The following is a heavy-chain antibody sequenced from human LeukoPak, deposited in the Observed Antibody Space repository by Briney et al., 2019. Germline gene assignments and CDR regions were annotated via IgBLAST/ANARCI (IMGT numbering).Heavy chain of an antibody. Sequence: LETLSLTCTVSGGSISSSSYYWGWIRQPPGKGLEWIGSIYYSGSTYYNPSLKSRVTISVDTSKNQFSLKLSSVTAADTAVYYCARTLVVAVRDAFDIWGQGTMVTVSS. CDR1: GGSISSSSYY. V-gene: IGHV4-39*01. CDR2: IYYSGST. D-gene: IGHD2-15*01. CDR3: ARTLVVAVRDAFDI. J-gene: IGHJ3*02.